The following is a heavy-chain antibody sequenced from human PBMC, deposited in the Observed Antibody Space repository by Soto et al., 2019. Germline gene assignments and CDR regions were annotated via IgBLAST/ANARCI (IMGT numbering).Heavy chain of an antibody. Sequence: QVQLQESGPGLVKPSQTLSLTCTVSGGSISSGGYYWSWIRQHPGKGLEWIGYIYYSGSTYYNPSLKRRVTISVDTSKNQFSLKLSSVTAADTAVYYCARDLGARYYYGSGSYSDAFDIWGQGTMVTVSS. CDR1: GGSISSGGYY. CDR2: IYYSGST. CDR3: ARDLGARYYYGSGSYSDAFDI. J-gene: IGHJ3*02. D-gene: IGHD3-10*01. V-gene: IGHV4-31*03.